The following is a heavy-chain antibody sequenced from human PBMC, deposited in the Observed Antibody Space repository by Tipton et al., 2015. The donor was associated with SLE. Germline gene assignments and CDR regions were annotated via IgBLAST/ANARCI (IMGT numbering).Heavy chain of an antibody. D-gene: IGHD2-15*01. CDR2: IYYTGTTT. CDR1: GGSVSSSSKY. CDR3: AKDRQPSGGLQLLPLDALDI. V-gene: IGHV4-39*07. J-gene: IGHJ3*02. Sequence: TLSLTCTVSGGSVSSSSKYWAWIRQPPGKGLEWIGSIYYTGTTTYYNSFLKSRVTMSVDTSKNQFSLKLSSVTAADTAVYYCAKDRQPSGGLQLLPLDALDIWGPGSLVTVSS.